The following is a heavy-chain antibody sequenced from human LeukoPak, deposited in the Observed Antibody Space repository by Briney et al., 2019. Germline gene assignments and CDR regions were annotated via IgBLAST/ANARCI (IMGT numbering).Heavy chain of an antibody. Sequence: GGSLRLSCAASGFTVSTNYMTWVRQAPGKGLEWVSVIYSGNNTHYSDSVKGRFTISRDNSKNTLYLQMNSLRVEDTAVYYCARASYYYDSSLGYWGQGTLVTVSS. V-gene: IGHV3-66*01. J-gene: IGHJ4*02. CDR1: GFTVSTNY. CDR2: IYSGNNT. D-gene: IGHD3-22*01. CDR3: ARASYYYDSSLGY.